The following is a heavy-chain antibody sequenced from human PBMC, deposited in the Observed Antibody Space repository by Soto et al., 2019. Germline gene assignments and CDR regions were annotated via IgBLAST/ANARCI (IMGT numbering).Heavy chain of an antibody. CDR1: GFTFYRYA. D-gene: IGHD1-20*01. CDR2: IGSVGGDT. Sequence: GGSLRLSCAASGFTFYRYAMSWVRQAPGKGLEWVSTIGSVGGDTYYADSVKGRFTISRDDSKNTLLLQMNSLRAEDTAVYYCVKDRMAYNSVWDPFDIWGQGTMVTVS. V-gene: IGHV3-23*01. CDR3: VKDRMAYNSVWDPFDI. J-gene: IGHJ3*02.